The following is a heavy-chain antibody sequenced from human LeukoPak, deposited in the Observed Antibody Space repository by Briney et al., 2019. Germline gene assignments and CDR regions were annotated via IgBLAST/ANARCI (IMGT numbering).Heavy chain of an antibody. CDR2: INHSGST. D-gene: IGHD3-10*01. J-gene: IGHJ6*02. V-gene: IGHV4-34*01. CDR1: GGSFSGYY. CDR3: ARNGLLWFGEFPNYYYYGMDV. Sequence: PSETLSLTCAVYGGSFSGYYWRWTRQPPGKGLEWIGEINHSGSTNYNPSLKSRVTISVDTSKNQFSLKLSSVTAADTAVYYCARNGLLWFGEFPNYYYYGMDVWGQGTTVTVSS.